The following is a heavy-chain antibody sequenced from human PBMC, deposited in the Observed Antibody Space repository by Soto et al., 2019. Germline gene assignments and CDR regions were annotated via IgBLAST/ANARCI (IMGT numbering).Heavy chain of an antibody. CDR1: GYTLTSYG. Sequence: ASVKVSCKASGYTLTSYGISWVRQAPGQGLEWMGGIIAIFGTANYAQKFQGRVTITADESTSTAYMELSSLRSEDTAVYYCARDTLGYCSSTSCLSPLDYWGQGTLVTVSS. CDR2: IIAIFGTA. CDR3: ARDTLGYCSSTSCLSPLDY. J-gene: IGHJ4*02. V-gene: IGHV1-69*13. D-gene: IGHD2-2*01.